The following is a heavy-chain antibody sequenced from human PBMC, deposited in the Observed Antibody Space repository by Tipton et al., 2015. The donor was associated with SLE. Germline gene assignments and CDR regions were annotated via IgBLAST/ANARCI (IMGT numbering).Heavy chain of an antibody. V-gene: IGHV4-39*07. CDR3: ARVPYTYGHYDY. CDR2: IYHSGST. J-gene: IGHJ4*02. CDR1: GGSISSSSYY. D-gene: IGHD5-18*01. Sequence: TLSLTCTVSGGSISSSSYYWGWIRQPPGKGLEWIGSIYHSGSTNYNPSLKSRVTMSVDSSKNQFSLKLRSVTAADTAVYYCARVPYTYGHYDYWGQGTLVTVSS.